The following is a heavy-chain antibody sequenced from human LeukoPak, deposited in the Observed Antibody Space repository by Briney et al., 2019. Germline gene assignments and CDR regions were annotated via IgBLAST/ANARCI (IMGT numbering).Heavy chain of an antibody. Sequence: PSETLSLTCTVSGGSISRSSYNWAWIRQPPGKGLEWIGSIYYSGSTYYNPSLKSRVTISVDTSKNQFSLKLSSVTAADTAVYYCARDYFQWLATDYWGQGTLVTVSS. CDR2: IYYSGST. J-gene: IGHJ4*02. CDR1: GGSISRSSYN. V-gene: IGHV4-39*07. D-gene: IGHD6-19*01. CDR3: ARDYFQWLATDY.